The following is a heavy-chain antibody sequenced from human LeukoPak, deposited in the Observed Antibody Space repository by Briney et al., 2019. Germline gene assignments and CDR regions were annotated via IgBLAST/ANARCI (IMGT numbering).Heavy chain of an antibody. Sequence: TSETLSLTCTVSGGSISSYYWSWIRQPPGKGLEWIGYIYYSGSTNYNPSLKSRVTISVDTSKNQFSLKLSSVTAADTAVYYCARAGYSSGWYYIDYWGQGTLVTVSS. V-gene: IGHV4-59*01. D-gene: IGHD6-19*01. CDR1: GGSISSYY. CDR3: ARAGYSSGWYYIDY. CDR2: IYYSGST. J-gene: IGHJ4*02.